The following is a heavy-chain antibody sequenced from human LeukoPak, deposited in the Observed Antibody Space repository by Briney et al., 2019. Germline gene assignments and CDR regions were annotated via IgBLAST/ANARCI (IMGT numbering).Heavy chain of an antibody. Sequence: ASVKVSCKVSGYTLTELSMHWVRQAPGKGLEWMGGFDPEDGETIYAQKFQGRVTMTEDTSTDTAYMELSSLRSEDTAVYYCAAYYYDSSGYYYLTPWGQGTLVTVSS. CDR3: AAYYYDSSGYYYLTP. CDR1: GYTLTELS. J-gene: IGHJ5*02. D-gene: IGHD3-22*01. V-gene: IGHV1-24*01. CDR2: FDPEDGET.